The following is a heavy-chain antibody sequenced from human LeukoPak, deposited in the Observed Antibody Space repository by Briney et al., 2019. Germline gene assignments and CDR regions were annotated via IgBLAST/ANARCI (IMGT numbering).Heavy chain of an antibody. V-gene: IGHV1-69*05. CDR2: IIPIFGTA. CDR3: ARATVAGTELFDY. J-gene: IGHJ4*02. CDR1: GYTFADYF. D-gene: IGHD6-19*01. Sequence: ASVKVSCKASGYTFADYFIHWVRQAPGQGLEWMVRIIPIFGTANYAQKFQGSVTITTDESTSTAYMELRSLRSEDTAVYYCARATVAGTELFDYWGQGTLVTVSS.